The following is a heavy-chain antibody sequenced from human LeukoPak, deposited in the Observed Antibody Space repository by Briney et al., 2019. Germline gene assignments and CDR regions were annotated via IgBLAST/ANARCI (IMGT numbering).Heavy chain of an antibody. CDR2: ISKNGGNT. Sequence: PGGSLRLSCLGSGFTFSWYGMNWVRQAPGRGLEYVSAISKNGGNTYYVDSVKGRFTISRDYSKNTLYLQMNSLRVEDTAVYFCVKDLSDRDVDYWGQGTLVTVSS. J-gene: IGHJ4*02. D-gene: IGHD2-21*02. CDR3: VKDLSDRDVDY. V-gene: IGHV3-64D*06. CDR1: GFTFSWYG.